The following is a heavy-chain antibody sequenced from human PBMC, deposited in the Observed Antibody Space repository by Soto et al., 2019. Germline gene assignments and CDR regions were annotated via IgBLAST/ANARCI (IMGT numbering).Heavy chain of an antibody. J-gene: IGHJ4*02. D-gene: IGHD2-15*01. CDR3: ASLKIYCRGETCYSGYHDY. CDR1: GFVFRTNA. Sequence: DEQLVESGGDLVQPGGSLRLSCAASGFVFRTNAMSWVRQRPGQGLEWVSAIRGSGDNKYYADSVKGRFSISRDNSKNTLFLEMNSLRAEDTAMYYCASLKIYCRGETCYSGYHDYWGQGTLVTVSS. CDR2: IRGSGDNK. V-gene: IGHV3-23*04.